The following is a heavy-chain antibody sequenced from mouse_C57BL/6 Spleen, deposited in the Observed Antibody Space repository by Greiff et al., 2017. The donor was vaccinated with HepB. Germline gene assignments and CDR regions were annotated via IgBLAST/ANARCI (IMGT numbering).Heavy chain of an antibody. CDR3: AIFLYGNYGYFDV. CDR1: GYTFTSYW. CDR2: IDPSDSYT. J-gene: IGHJ1*03. V-gene: IGHV1-69*01. Sequence: VQLQQPGAELVMPGASVKLSCKASGYTFTSYWMHWVKQRPGQGLEWIGEIDPSDSYTNYNQKFKGKSTLTVDKSSSTAYMQLSSLTSEDSAVYYCAIFLYGNYGYFDVWGTGTTVTVAS. D-gene: IGHD2-1*01.